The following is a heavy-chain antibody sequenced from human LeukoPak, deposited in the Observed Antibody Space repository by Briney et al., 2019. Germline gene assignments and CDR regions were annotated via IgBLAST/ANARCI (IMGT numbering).Heavy chain of an antibody. J-gene: IGHJ6*02. CDR1: GFTFNSYA. V-gene: IGHV3-30*04. D-gene: IGHD4-17*01. CDR2: ISYDGSNK. CDR3: AGDPTV. Sequence: GGSLRLSCAASGFTFNSYAMHWVRQAPGKGLEWVAVISYDGSNKYYADSVKGRFTIPRDNSKNTLYLQMNSLKTEDTAVYYCAGDPTVWGQGTTVTVSS.